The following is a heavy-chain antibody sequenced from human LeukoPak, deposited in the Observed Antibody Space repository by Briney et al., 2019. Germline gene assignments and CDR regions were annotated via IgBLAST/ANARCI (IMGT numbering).Heavy chain of an antibody. Sequence: GGSLRLSCVDSGRTFSDAWMNWVRQAPGKGLEWVGRIKKKSDGGTADYAAPVKGRFTISRDDSKNTLYLQMNSLKIEDTALYYCARDWYHAFDFWGQGTMVTVSS. CDR2: IKKKSDGGTA. D-gene: IGHD3-9*01. CDR3: ARDWYHAFDF. CDR1: GRTFSDAW. J-gene: IGHJ3*01. V-gene: IGHV3-15*07.